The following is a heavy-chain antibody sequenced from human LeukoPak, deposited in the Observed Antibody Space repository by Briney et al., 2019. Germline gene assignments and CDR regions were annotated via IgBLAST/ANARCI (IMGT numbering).Heavy chain of an antibody. CDR1: GYTFTVYY. V-gene: IGHV1-2*02. CDR2: INPNGGGT. D-gene: IGHD7-27*01. J-gene: IGHJ4*02. Sequence: ASVTVSYKASGYTFTVYYIHWVRQAPGQGREGMAWINPNGGGTNYTQKFQGRVAVTRDSSISTAYMELSGLTSDDTAVFYCARGTGAPNYFDYCGQGTLVTVSS. CDR3: ARGTGAPNYFDY.